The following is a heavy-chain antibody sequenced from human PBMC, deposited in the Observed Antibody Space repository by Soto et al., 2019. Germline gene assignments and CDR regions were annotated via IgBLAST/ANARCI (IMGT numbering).Heavy chain of an antibody. Sequence: PGGSLRLSCAASGFTFSSYGMHWVRQAPGKGLEWVAVIWYDGSNKYYADSVKGRFTISRDDSKNTLYLQMNSLRAEDTAVYYCARTSCRGGSCYSRDSVYDYWGQGTLVTVSS. J-gene: IGHJ4*02. CDR3: ARTSCRGGSCYSRDSVYDY. CDR2: IWYDGSNK. V-gene: IGHV3-33*01. D-gene: IGHD2-15*01. CDR1: GFTFSSYG.